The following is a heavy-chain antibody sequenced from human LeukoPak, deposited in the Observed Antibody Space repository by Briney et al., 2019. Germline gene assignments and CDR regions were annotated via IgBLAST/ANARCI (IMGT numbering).Heavy chain of an antibody. V-gene: IGHV3-53*01. D-gene: IGHD6-13*01. J-gene: IGHJ4*02. Sequence: PGGSLRLSCAASGFTVSSNYMSWVRQAPGKGLEWVSVIYSGGSTYYADSVKGRFTISSDNSKNTLYLQMNSLRAEDTAVYYCARVHDGYSSSWSPFDYWGQGTLVTVSS. CDR2: IYSGGST. CDR1: GFTVSSNY. CDR3: ARVHDGYSSSWSPFDY.